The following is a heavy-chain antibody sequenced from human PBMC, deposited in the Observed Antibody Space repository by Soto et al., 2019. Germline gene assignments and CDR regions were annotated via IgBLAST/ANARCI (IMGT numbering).Heavy chain of an antibody. CDR1: GGSLGSYY. V-gene: IGHV4-59*03. Sequence: SETLSLTCTVSGGSLGSYYWSWIRQPPGKGLEWIGYVFYTGRANYNASLKSRVSISLDTSNYQFSLKLSSVTAADTAVYYCAKRDGDTGSFDYYYGMDVWGQGTTVTVSS. D-gene: IGHD3-10*01. CDR2: VFYTGRA. J-gene: IGHJ6*02. CDR3: AKRDGDTGSFDYYYGMDV.